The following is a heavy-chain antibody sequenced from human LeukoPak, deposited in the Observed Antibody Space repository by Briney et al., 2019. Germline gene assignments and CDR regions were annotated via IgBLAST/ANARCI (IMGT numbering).Heavy chain of an antibody. V-gene: IGHV4-39*01. D-gene: IGHD2-2*02. J-gene: IGHJ5*02. CDR1: GGSISSSSYY. Sequence: PSETLSLTCTVSGGSISSSSYYWGWIRQPPGKGLEWIGSSYYSGSTYYNPSLKSRVTISVDTSKNQFSLTLSPVTAADTAVYSCASRHCSSTSCYTSWFDPWGQGTLVTVSS. CDR2: SYYSGST. CDR3: ASRHCSSTSCYTSWFDP.